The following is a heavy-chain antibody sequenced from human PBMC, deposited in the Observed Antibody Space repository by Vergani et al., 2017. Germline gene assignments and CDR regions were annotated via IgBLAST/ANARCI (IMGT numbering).Heavy chain of an antibody. D-gene: IGHD3-16*02. CDR3: ARVIIYYYCCGMDV. Sequence: QVQLVQSGAEVKKPGASVKVSCKASGYTFTGYYMHWVRQAPGQGLEWMGWINPNSGGTNYAQKFQGRVTMTRDTSISTAYMELSRMRADDTAVYYCARVIIYYYCCGMDVWGQGTTVTVSS. V-gene: IGHV1-2*02. CDR1: GYTFTGYY. CDR2: INPNSGGT. J-gene: IGHJ6*02.